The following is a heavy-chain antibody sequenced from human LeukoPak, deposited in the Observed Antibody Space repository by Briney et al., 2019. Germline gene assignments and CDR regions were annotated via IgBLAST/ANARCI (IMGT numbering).Heavy chain of an antibody. CDR2: IIPIFGTA. CDR1: GGTFSSYA. V-gene: IGHV1-69*13. Sequence: SVKVSCKASGGTFSSYAISWVRQAPGQGLEWMGGIIPIFGTANYAQKFQGRVTITANESTSTAYMELSSLRSEDTAVYYCARNLIAAAGTQYGMDVWGQGTTVTVSS. D-gene: IGHD6-13*01. CDR3: ARNLIAAAGTQYGMDV. J-gene: IGHJ6*02.